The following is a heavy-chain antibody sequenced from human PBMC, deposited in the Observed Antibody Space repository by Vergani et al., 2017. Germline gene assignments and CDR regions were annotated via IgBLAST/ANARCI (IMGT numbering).Heavy chain of an antibody. CDR2: VYYTGST. Sequence: QVQLQESGPGLVKPSETLSLTCTVSGAAIKDFYWSWFRQPPGKGLEWIGYVYYTGSTTYNPSLKSRVTISVDTSNNQFSLKLSSVTAADTAVYYCARDKIVVVQAAILVLGPESYYYYYGMDVWGQGTTVTVSS. CDR3: ARDKIVVVQAAILVLGPESYYYYYGMDV. V-gene: IGHV4-59*12. D-gene: IGHD2-2*02. CDR1: GAAIKDFY. J-gene: IGHJ6*02.